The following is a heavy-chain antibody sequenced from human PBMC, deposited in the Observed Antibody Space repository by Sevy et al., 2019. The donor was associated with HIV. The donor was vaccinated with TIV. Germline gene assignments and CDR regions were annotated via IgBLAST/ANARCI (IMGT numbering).Heavy chain of an antibody. D-gene: IGHD5-18*01. CDR3: ARERDERGYSYGGYFDY. CDR2: ISYDGSNK. J-gene: IGHJ4*02. Sequence: RGSLRLSCAASGFTFSSYAMHWVRQAPGKGLEWVAVISYDGSNKYYADSVKGRFTISRDNSKNTLYLQMNSLRAEDTAVYYCARERDERGYSYGGYFDYWGQGTLVTVSS. V-gene: IGHV3-30*04. CDR1: GFTFSSYA.